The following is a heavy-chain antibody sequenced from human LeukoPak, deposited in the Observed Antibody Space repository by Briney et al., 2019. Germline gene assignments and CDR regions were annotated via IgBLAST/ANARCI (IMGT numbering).Heavy chain of an antibody. CDR3: ARVRSTPYCSSTSCYEGYFDY. V-gene: IGHV1-18*04. CDR1: GYTFTSYG. CDR2: ISAYNGNT. D-gene: IGHD2-2*01. J-gene: IGHJ4*02. Sequence: ASVKGSCKASGYTFTSYGISWVRQAPGQGLEWMGWISAYNGNTNYAQKLQGRVTMTTDTSTSTAYMELRSLRSDDTAVYYCARVRSTPYCSSTSCYEGYFDYWGQGTLVTVSS.